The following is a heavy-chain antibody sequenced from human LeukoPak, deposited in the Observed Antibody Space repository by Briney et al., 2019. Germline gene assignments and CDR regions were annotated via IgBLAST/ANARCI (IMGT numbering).Heavy chain of an antibody. D-gene: IGHD6-13*01. CDR2: ISYDGSNK. Sequence: PGGSLRLSCAASGFTFSSYGMHWVRQAPGKGLEWVAVISYDGSNKYYADSVKGRFTISRDNSKNTLYLQMNSLRAEDTAVYYCARDRTPGYSSSWYSSLAEYFQHWGQGTLVTVSS. CDR1: GFTFSSYG. V-gene: IGHV3-30*03. CDR3: ARDRTPGYSSSWYSSLAEYFQH. J-gene: IGHJ1*01.